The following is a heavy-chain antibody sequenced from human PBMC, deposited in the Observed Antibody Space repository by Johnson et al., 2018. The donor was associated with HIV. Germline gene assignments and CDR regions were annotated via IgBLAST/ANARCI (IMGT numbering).Heavy chain of an antibody. CDR3: TTGAKLSSWYGGNAFDI. Sequence: QVQLVESGGGVVQPGRSLRLSCAASGFTFSSYGMHWVRQAPAKGLEWVAVISYDGSDKYYADSVKGRLTISRDDSKNTLYLQMNSLKTEDTAVYYCTTGAKLSSWYGGNAFDIWGQGTMVTVSS. V-gene: IGHV3-30*03. D-gene: IGHD6-13*01. CDR2: ISYDGSDK. CDR1: GFTFSSYG. J-gene: IGHJ3*02.